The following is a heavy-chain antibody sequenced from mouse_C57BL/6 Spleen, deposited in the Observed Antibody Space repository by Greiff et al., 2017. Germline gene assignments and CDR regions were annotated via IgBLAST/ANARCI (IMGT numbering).Heavy chain of an antibody. V-gene: IGHV5-4*01. CDR3: ARGQLGHYFDY. J-gene: IGHJ2*01. D-gene: IGHD4-1*02. Sequence: EVQLVESGGGLVKPGGSLKLSCAASGFTFSSYAMSWVRQTPEKRLEWVATISDGGSYTYYPDNVKGRFTISRDNAKNNLYLQMSHLKSEDTAMYYCARGQLGHYFDYWGQGTTLTVSS. CDR2: ISDGGSYT. CDR1: GFTFSSYA.